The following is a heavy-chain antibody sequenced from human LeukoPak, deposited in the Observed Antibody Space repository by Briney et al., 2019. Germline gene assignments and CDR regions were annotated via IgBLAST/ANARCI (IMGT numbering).Heavy chain of an antibody. CDR3: ARVDGDGYNYYDY. V-gene: IGHV1-46*01. J-gene: IGHJ4*02. D-gene: IGHD5-24*01. CDR1: GYTFTSYY. Sequence: ASVKVSCKASGYTFTSYYMHWLRQAPGQGLEWMGIINPSGGSTRYAQRFQGRVTMTRDTSTSTVCMEVSSLRSEDTAVYFCARVDGDGYNYYDYWGQGTLVTVSS. CDR2: INPSGGST.